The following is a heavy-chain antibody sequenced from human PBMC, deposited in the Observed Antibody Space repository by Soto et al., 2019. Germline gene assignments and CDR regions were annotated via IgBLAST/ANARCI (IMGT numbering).Heavy chain of an antibody. J-gene: IGHJ4*02. CDR3: ARDGDYYGSGSYYNGDPI. V-gene: IGHV3-11*01. D-gene: IGHD3-10*01. CDR1: GFTFSDYY. CDR2: ISSSGSTI. Sequence: QVQLVESGGGLVQPGGSLRLSYAASGFTFSDYYMSWIRQAPGKGLEWVSYISSSGSTIYYADSVKGRFTISRDNAKNSLYLKMNSLRAEDTAVYYCARDGDYYGSGSYYNGDPIWGQGTLVTVSS.